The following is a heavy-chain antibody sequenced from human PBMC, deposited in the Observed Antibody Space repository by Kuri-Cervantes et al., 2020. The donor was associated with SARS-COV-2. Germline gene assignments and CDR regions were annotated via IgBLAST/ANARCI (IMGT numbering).Heavy chain of an antibody. V-gene: IGHV3-30-3*01. J-gene: IGHJ4*02. CDR1: GFTFSSYA. D-gene: IGHD1-26*01. CDR3: ARGMGAGATSWSFDY. Sequence: LSLTCAASGFTFSSYAMHWVRRALGKGLEWVAVISYDGSNKYYADSVKGRFTISRDNSKNTLYLQMNSLRAEDTAVYYCARGMGAGATSWSFDYWGQGTLVTVSS. CDR2: ISYDGSNK.